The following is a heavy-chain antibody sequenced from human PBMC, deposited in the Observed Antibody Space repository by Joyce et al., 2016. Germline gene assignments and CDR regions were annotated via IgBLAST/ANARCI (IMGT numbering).Heavy chain of an antibody. CDR1: GFKFSNYW. Sequence: EVQLVESGGGLVQPGGSLRLSCAASGFKFSNYWMTWVRQDPGKGLEWVANINQDGSGKYYLDSVKCRFTISRDNAKNSLSLQMNSLRADDTAVYYCVEISSGYGGNSGDYWGQGILVTVSS. J-gene: IGHJ4*02. D-gene: IGHD4-23*01. CDR3: VEISSGYGGNSGDY. V-gene: IGHV3-7*01. CDR2: INQDGSGK.